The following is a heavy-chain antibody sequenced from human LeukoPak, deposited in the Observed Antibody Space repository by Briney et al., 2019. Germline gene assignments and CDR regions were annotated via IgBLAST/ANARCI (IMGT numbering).Heavy chain of an antibody. V-gene: IGHV3-30*02. J-gene: IGHJ4*02. D-gene: IGHD3-3*01. Sequence: PGGSLRLSCAASGFTFSSYGMHWVSQAPGKGLEWVAFIRYDGSNKYYADSVKGRFTITRDNARKMAHLEMYSLRDEDTAVYYCAASKWSGAVDFWGQGALVTVSS. CDR2: IRYDGSNK. CDR1: GFTFSSYG. CDR3: AASKWSGAVDF.